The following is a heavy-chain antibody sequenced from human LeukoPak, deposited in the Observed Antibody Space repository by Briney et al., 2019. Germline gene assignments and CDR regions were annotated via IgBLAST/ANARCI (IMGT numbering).Heavy chain of an antibody. V-gene: IGHV1-18*01. CDR3: ARDLVGHKNFDY. CDR2: ISPYNGKT. D-gene: IGHD1-26*01. J-gene: IGHJ4*02. Sequence: CISPYNGKTNYAQKRQGRVTMTTDTSTSTAYMELRSLRSDDTAVYYCARDLVGHKNFDYWGQGTLVTVSS.